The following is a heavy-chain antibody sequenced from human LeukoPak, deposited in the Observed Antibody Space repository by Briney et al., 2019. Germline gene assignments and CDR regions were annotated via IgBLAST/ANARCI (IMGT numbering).Heavy chain of an antibody. CDR2: INHSGST. D-gene: IGHD2-15*01. CDR3: ARGRAIVVVVAATRKGSFDY. V-gene: IGHV4-34*01. CDR1: GGSFSGYY. J-gene: IGHJ4*02. Sequence: SETLSLTCAVYGGSFSGYYWSWIRQPPGKGLEWIGEINHSGSTNYNPSLKSRVTTSVDTSKNQFSLKLSSVTAADTAVYYCARGRAIVVVVAATRKGSFDYWGQGTLVTVSS.